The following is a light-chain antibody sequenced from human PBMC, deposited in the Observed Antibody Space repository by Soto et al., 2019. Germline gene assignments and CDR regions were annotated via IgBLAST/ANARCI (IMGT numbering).Light chain of an antibody. J-gene: IGKJ1*01. V-gene: IGKV3-15*01. CDR2: GAS. CDR1: QTVSSN. Sequence: EMVMTQSPVTLSVSPGGRATLSCRASQTVSSNLAWYQQKPGQAPRLLIFGASTRATGIPVRFSGSGSGTEFTLTISGLQSEDFALYYCQQYITWPRTFGQGTKVDIK. CDR3: QQYITWPRT.